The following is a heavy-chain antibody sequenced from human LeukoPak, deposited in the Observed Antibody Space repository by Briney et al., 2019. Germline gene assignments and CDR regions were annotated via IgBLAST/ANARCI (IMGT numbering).Heavy chain of an antibody. CDR3: TRRLDD. Sequence: GGSLRLSCAASGFTFSSYAMHWVRQAPGKGLEWVAVISYDGSNKYYADSVKGRFTISRDNAQNSLYLQMNGLRVEDTAVYYCTRRLDDWGQGTLVTVSS. CDR1: GFTFSSYA. D-gene: IGHD3-16*01. CDR2: ISYDGSNK. J-gene: IGHJ4*02. V-gene: IGHV3-30-3*01.